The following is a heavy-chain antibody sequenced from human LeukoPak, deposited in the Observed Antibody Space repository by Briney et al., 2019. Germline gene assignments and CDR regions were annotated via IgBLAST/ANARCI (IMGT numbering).Heavy chain of an antibody. J-gene: IGHJ4*02. CDR3: AKGITIFGVLYR. D-gene: IGHD3-3*01. V-gene: IGHV3-23*01. CDR1: GFPFSSYA. Sequence: PGGSLRLSCAASGFPFSSYAMSWVRQAPGKGLEWVSAISGSGGSTYYADSVKGRFTISRDNSKNTLYLQMNSLRAEDTAVYYCAKGITIFGVLYRWGQGTLVTVSS. CDR2: ISGSGGST.